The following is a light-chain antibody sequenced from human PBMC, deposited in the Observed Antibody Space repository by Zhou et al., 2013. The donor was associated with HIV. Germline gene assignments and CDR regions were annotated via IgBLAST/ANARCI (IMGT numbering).Light chain of an antibody. CDR2: DAS. V-gene: IGKV1-39*01. Sequence: DIQVTQSPSSLSASVGDRVTITCRASQNITTYLSWYQHKPGRAPKALIFDASSLESGVPSRFSGSGSGTDFTLTISSLRPEDLATYYCQQSYSTSWTFGQGTKVEV. J-gene: IGKJ1*01. CDR3: QQSYSTSWT. CDR1: QNITTY.